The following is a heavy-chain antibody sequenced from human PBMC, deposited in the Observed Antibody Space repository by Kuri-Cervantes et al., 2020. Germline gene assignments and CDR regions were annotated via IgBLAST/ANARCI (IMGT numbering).Heavy chain of an antibody. V-gene: IGHV4-61*01. Sequence: GSLRLSCTVTGGSVSRGSFYWSSIRQPPGKGLEWIGYMHYSGGTNYNPSLNSRVTISVDTSKNQFSLKLKSVTAADTAVYYCALPKRGSYGSFDYWGQGTLVTVSS. CDR1: GGSVSRGSFY. CDR2: MHYSGGT. J-gene: IGHJ4*02. D-gene: IGHD5-18*01. CDR3: ALPKRGSYGSFDY.